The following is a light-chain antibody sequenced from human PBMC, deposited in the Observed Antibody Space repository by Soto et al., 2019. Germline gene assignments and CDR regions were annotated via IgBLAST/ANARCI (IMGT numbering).Light chain of an antibody. J-gene: IGLJ2*01. CDR3: FSYAGSYTFL. Sequence: QSALTQPRSVSGSPRQSVTISCTGTSSDVGGYNYVSWYQQHPGKAPKLMIYDVLRRPSGVPDRFSGSKSGNTASLTISGLQAEDEADYYCFSYAGSYTFLFGGGTKLIVL. CDR1: SSDVGGYNY. CDR2: DVL. V-gene: IGLV2-11*01.